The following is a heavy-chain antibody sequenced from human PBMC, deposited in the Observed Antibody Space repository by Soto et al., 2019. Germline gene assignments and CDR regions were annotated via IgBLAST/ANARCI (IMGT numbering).Heavy chain of an antibody. V-gene: IGHV6-1*01. CDR1: GDSVSSYSAA. CDR3: VRDRYSSSGWFDP. Sequence: SQTLSLTCAISGDSVSSYSAAWNWIRQSPSGGLEWLGRTYYRSRFFSDYAESVKSRIIINPDTSKNQFSLQLKSVTPEDTAVYYCVRDRYSSSGWFDPWVQGTPVTVSS. CDR2: TYYRSRFFS. J-gene: IGHJ5*02. D-gene: IGHD3-10*01.